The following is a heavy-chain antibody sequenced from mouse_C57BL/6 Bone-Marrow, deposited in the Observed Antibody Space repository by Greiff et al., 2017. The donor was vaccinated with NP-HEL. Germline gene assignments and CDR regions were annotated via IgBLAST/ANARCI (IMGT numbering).Heavy chain of an antibody. D-gene: IGHD1-1*01. V-gene: IGHV14-4*01. CDR1: GFNIKDDY. CDR2: IDPENGDT. CDR3: TTGAYYYGSSYDY. J-gene: IGHJ2*01. Sequence: VQLQQSGAELVRPGASVKLSCTASGFNIKDDYMHWVKQRPEQGLEWIGWIDPENGDTEYASKFQGKATITADTSSNTAYLQLSSLTSEDTAVYYCTTGAYYYGSSYDYWGQGTTLTVSS.